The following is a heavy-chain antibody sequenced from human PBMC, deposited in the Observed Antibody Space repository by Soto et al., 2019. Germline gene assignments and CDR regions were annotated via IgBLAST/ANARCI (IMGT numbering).Heavy chain of an antibody. V-gene: IGHV1-69*01. D-gene: IGHD5-12*01. CDR3: ARAEMATTPGPFRY. CDR2: FIPIFGTA. CDR1: VGTFSSYA. Sequence: QVQLVQSGAEVQKPGSSVKVSCKASVGTFSSYASSWVRQAPGQGLEWMGGFIPIFGTANYAQKFQGRVTITADESTSTAYMELSSLRSEDTAVYYCARAEMATTPGPFRYWGQGTLVTVSS. J-gene: IGHJ4*02.